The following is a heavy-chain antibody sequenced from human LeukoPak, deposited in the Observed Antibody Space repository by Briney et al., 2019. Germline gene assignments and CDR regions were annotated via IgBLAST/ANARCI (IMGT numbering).Heavy chain of an antibody. D-gene: IGHD3-22*01. V-gene: IGHV3-30-3*01. J-gene: IGHJ4*02. CDR1: GFTFSSYA. Sequence: GGSLRLSCAASGFTFSSYAMHWVRQAPGKGLEWVAVISYDGSNKYYADSVKGRFTISRDNSKNTLYLQMNSLRAEDTAVYYCAKVRTPGSKGYDSSGYSLNFDYWGQGTLVTVSS. CDR2: ISYDGSNK. CDR3: AKVRTPGSKGYDSSGYSLNFDY.